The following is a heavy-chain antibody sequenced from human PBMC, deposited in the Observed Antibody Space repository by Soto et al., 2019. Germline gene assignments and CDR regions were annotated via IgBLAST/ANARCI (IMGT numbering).Heavy chain of an antibody. Sequence: EVHLLESGGDLVQPGGSLRLSGTASGLTFSTYARSWVRHAPGTGLQWFAAIGGSGTGGRTYYAYSAKGRFTIFSDNPKNTVYLRMNSLRRDETAVYYCAKSAGSLDSYNSDEYGMDVWGQGTRVSSSS. CDR2: IGGSGTGGRT. CDR3: AKSAGSLDSYNSDEYGMDV. J-gene: IGHJ6*02. V-gene: IGHV3-23*01. D-gene: IGHD1-26*01. CDR1: GLTFSTYA.